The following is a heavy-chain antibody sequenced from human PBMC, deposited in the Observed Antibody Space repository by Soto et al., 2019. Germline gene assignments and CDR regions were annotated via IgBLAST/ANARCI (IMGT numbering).Heavy chain of an antibody. CDR2: ISASGRDT. Sequence: PGGSLRLSCAGSGFTFSNYAMSWVRQVPGKGLEWVTGISASGRDTYYADSVKDRFTISRDSSKNTLYLQMNSLRAEDTAIYYCAKGKTSGWYYFDYWGQGTLVTVS. J-gene: IGHJ4*02. CDR3: AKGKTSGWYYFDY. CDR1: GFTFSNYA. V-gene: IGHV3-23*01. D-gene: IGHD6-19*01.